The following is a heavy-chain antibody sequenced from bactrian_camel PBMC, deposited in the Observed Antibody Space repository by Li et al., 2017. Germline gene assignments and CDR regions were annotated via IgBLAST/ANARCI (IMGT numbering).Heavy chain of an antibody. CDR1: GYTYSSYC. J-gene: IGHJ4*01. CDR3: ATDGVWWEVKYNY. CDR2: LDSDGRT. Sequence: VQLVESGGGSVQAGGSLRLSCAASGYTYSSYCMGWFRQAPGKEREGVAFLDSDGRTSYADSVKGRFTISRDNGKNTLHLQMNSLKTEDTAVYYCATDGVWWEVKYNYWGQGTQVTVS. V-gene: IGHV3S26*01. D-gene: IGHD3*01.